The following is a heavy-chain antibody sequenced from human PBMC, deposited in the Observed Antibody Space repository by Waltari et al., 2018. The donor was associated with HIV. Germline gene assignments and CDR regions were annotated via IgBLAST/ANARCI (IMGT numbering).Heavy chain of an antibody. CDR2: ISYDGRNK. V-gene: IGHV3-30*18. J-gene: IGHJ4*02. CDR1: GFTFSDYG. Sequence: QVPLLEPGGGVVQPGRSLRLSCEVSGFTFSDYGFHWVRQAPGRGLEWVALISYDGRNKYYAESVKGRFTLSRDNAKNTLFLQMNSLRAEDTAVYYCAKEDFEYGSSSHLGYWGQGTLVTVSS. CDR3: AKEDFEYGSSSHLGY. D-gene: IGHD6-6*01.